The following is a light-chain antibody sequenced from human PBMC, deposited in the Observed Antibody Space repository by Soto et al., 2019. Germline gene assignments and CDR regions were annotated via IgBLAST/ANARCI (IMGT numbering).Light chain of an antibody. CDR2: GAS. CDR3: QPANSFPYT. Sequence: DIQMTQSPSSVSASGGDRVTITCRASQAISSWLAWYQQKPGKAPKLLIYGASTLQSGVPSRFSGSGSGTEFTLTISSLQREDFATYYCQPANSFPYTFGQGTKLEIK. V-gene: IGKV1-12*01. CDR1: QAISSW. J-gene: IGKJ2*01.